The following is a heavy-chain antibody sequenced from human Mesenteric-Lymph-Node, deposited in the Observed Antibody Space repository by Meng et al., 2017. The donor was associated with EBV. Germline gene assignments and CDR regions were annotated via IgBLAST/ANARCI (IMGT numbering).Heavy chain of an antibody. CDR3: ARDRDAYNYYFDY. CDR2: IIPLFGPP. Sequence: VQRVESGAEVRKPGSSAKVSCKTSGDTFSTYAITWVRQDPGQGPEWMGGIIPLFGPPNYAQKFQGRVTIIADESTNTAYMELSSLRSEDTAVYYCARDRDAYNYYFDYWGQGTLVTVSS. J-gene: IGHJ4*02. V-gene: IGHV1-69*01. CDR1: GDTFSTYA. D-gene: IGHD5-24*01.